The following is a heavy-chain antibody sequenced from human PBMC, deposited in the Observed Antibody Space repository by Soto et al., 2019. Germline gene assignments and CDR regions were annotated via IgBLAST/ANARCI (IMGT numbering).Heavy chain of an antibody. CDR1: GGSISSYY. V-gene: IGHV4-59*01. Sequence: SETLSLTCTVSGGSISSYYWSWIRQPPGKGLEWIGYIYYSGSTNYSPSLKSRVTISVDTSKNQFSLKLSSVTAADTAVYYCARPLFGRGNWFDPWGQGTLVTSPQ. CDR3: ARPLFGRGNWFDP. CDR2: IYYSGST. J-gene: IGHJ5*02. D-gene: IGHD3-10*01.